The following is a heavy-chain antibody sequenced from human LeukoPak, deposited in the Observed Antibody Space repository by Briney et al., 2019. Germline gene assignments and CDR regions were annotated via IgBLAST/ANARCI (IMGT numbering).Heavy chain of an antibody. Sequence: ASVKVSCKASGYTFTGYYMHWVRQAPGQGLEWMGRINPNSGGTNYAQKFQGGVTMTRDTSISTAYMELSRLRSDDTAVYYCARGPYYDFWSGYFLPYYYYYGMDVWGQGTTVTVSS. J-gene: IGHJ6*02. CDR3: ARGPYYDFWSGYFLPYYYYYGMDV. CDR1: GYTFTGYY. V-gene: IGHV1-2*06. CDR2: INPNSGGT. D-gene: IGHD3-3*01.